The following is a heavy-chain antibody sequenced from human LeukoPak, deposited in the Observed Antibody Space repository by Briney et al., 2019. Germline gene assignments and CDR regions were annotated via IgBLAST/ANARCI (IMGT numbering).Heavy chain of an antibody. D-gene: IGHD3-22*01. Sequence: GSLRLSCAASEFTFNTYAVSWVRQAPGKGLEWVSAISGDGGITYYADYVRGRFTISRDNSKSTLYLQMNSLRAEDTAVYYCAKSSGPGGYYYYGMDVWGQGTTVTVSS. V-gene: IGHV3-23*01. CDR1: EFTFNTYA. J-gene: IGHJ6*02. CDR3: AKSSGPGGYYYYGMDV. CDR2: ISGDGGIT.